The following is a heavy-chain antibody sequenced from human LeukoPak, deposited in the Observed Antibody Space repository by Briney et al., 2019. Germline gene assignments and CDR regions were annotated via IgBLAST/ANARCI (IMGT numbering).Heavy chain of an antibody. D-gene: IGHD5-24*01. J-gene: IGHJ4*02. V-gene: IGHV3-30-3*01. Sequence: PGRSLRLSCAASGFTFSSYAMHWVRQAPGKGLEWVAVISYDGSNKYYADSVKGRFTISRGNSKNTLYLQMNSLRAEDTAVYYCATLVEMATIVFDYWGQGTLVTVSS. CDR1: GFTFSSYA. CDR3: ATLVEMATIVFDY. CDR2: ISYDGSNK.